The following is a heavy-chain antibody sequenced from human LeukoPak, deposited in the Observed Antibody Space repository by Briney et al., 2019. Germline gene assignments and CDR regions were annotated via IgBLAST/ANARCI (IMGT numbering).Heavy chain of an antibody. J-gene: IGHJ5*02. Sequence: PGGSLRLSCAASGFTFSSYAMSWVRQAPGKGLEWVSIISGSGDTTYYADSVKGRFTISRDNSKNTLYLQMNSLRAEDTAVYYCAKGSIAARPRVNWFDPWGQGTLVTVSS. CDR2: ISGSGDTT. V-gene: IGHV3-23*01. CDR1: GFTFSSYA. CDR3: AKGSIAARPRVNWFDP. D-gene: IGHD6-6*01.